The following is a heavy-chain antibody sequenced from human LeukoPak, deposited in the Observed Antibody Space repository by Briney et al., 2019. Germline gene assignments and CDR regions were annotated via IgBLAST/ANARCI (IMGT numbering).Heavy chain of an antibody. Sequence: SETLSLTCAVYGGSFSGYYWSWIRQPPGKGLEWIGETNHSGSTNYNPSLKSRVTISVDTSKNQFSLKLSSVTAADTAVYYCARYLYSSSWYNWFDPWGQGTLVTVSS. CDR1: GGSFSGYY. V-gene: IGHV4-34*01. J-gene: IGHJ5*02. D-gene: IGHD6-13*01. CDR2: TNHSGST. CDR3: ARYLYSSSWYNWFDP.